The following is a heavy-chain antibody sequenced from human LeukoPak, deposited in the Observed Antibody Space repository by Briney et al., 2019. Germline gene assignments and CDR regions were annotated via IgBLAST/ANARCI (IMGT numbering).Heavy chain of an antibody. Sequence: ASVKVSCKASGGTFSSYAISWVRQAPGQVLEWMGWISAYNGNTNYAQKLQGRVTMTTDTSTSTAYMELRSLRSDDTAVYYCARDNNTLSRITIFGVVINLDSWGQGTLVTVSS. CDR2: ISAYNGNT. CDR1: GGTFSSYA. V-gene: IGHV1-18*01. D-gene: IGHD3-3*01. J-gene: IGHJ4*02. CDR3: ARDNNTLSRITIFGVVINLDS.